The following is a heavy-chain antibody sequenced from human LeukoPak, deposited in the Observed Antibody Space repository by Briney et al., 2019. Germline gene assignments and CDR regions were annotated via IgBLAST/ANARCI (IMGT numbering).Heavy chain of an antibody. CDR3: ARHGHSSSWYYFEY. V-gene: IGHV4-59*08. CDR2: IYYSGST. J-gene: IGHJ4*02. Sequence: SETLSLTCTVSGGSISSYYWSWIRQPPGKGLEWIGYIYYSGSTNYNPSLKSRVTISVDTPKNQFSLKLSSVTAADTAVYYCARHGHSSSWYYFEYWGQGTLVTVSS. D-gene: IGHD6-13*01. CDR1: GGSISSYY.